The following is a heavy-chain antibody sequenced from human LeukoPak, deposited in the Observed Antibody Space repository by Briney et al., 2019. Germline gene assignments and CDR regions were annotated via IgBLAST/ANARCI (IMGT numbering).Heavy chain of an antibody. D-gene: IGHD3-22*01. V-gene: IGHV4-4*02. J-gene: IGHJ6*03. Sequence: PSGTLSLTCAVSGGSISSSNWWSWVRQPPGKGLEWIGEIYHSGSTNYNPSLKSRVTISVDKSKNQFSLKLSSVTAADTAVYYCARYGLGHYYDSSGYYSPVYYMDVWGKGTTVTVSS. CDR2: IYHSGST. CDR3: ARYGLGHYYDSSGYYSPVYYMDV. CDR1: GGSISSSNW.